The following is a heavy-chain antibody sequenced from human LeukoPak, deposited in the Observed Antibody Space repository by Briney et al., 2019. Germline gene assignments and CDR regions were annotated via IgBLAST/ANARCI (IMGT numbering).Heavy chain of an antibody. CDR3: AKDTYYYGSGDFDY. V-gene: IGHV3-30-3*01. CDR2: ISYDGSNK. D-gene: IGHD3-10*01. Sequence: GRSLRLSCAASGFTFSSYAMHWVRQAPGKGLEWVAVISYDGSNKYYADSVKGRFTISRDNSKNTLYLQMNSLRAEDTAVYYCAKDTYYYGSGDFDYWGQGTLVTVSS. J-gene: IGHJ4*02. CDR1: GFTFSSYA.